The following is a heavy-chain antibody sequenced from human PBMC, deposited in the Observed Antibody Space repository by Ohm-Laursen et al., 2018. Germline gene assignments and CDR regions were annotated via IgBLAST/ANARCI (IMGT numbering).Heavy chain of an antibody. CDR3: AAWHGYFDI. Sequence: SDTLSLTCAVYGGSFSAYYWSWIRQPPGKGLEWIGEINHRGSTDYNPSLKSRVTISVDTSKKQFSLKLSSVTAADTAMYYCAAWHGYFDIWGRGTLVTASS. CDR2: INHRGST. J-gene: IGHJ2*01. V-gene: IGHV4-34*01. CDR1: GGSFSAYY.